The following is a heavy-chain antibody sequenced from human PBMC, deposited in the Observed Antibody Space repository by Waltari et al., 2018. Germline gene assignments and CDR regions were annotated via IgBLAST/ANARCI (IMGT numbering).Heavy chain of an antibody. CDR3: ARDLDFQY. CDR1: GDIVSSTSAG. J-gene: IGHJ1*01. Sequence: QVQLQQSGPGLVKPSQTLSLTCAISGDIVSSTSAGWHWIRQSPSRGLEWLGRTYYRSKWYNEYALSMKSRVTINPDTSKNQFSLQLNSVTPEDTAVYYCARDLDFQYWGQGILVTVSS. CDR2: TYYRSKWYN. V-gene: IGHV6-1*01.